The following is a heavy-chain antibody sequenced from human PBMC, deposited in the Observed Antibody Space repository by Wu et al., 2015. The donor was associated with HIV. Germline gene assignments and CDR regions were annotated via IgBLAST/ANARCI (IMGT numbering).Heavy chain of an antibody. CDR2: INPNSGGT. CDR3: ARSSDGYNYVDAFDI. Sequence: QVQLVQSGAEVKKPGASVKVSCKASGYTFTGYYMHWVRQAPGQGLEWMGWINPNSGGTNYAQKFQGRVTMTRDTSISTAYMELSRLRSEDTAVYYCARSSDGYNYVDAFDIWGQGTMVTVSS. CDR1: GYTFTGYY. J-gene: IGHJ3*02. D-gene: IGHD5-24*01. V-gene: IGHV1-2*02.